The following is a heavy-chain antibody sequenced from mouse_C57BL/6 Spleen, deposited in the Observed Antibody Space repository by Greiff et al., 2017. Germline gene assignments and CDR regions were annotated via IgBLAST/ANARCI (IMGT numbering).Heavy chain of an antibody. CDR2: IHPNSGST. CDR1: GYTFTGYW. Sequence: VQLQQSGAELMKPGASVKLSCKATGYTFTGYWIEWVKQRPGHGLEWIGMIHPNSGSTNYNEKFKSKATLTVDKSSSTAYMQLSSLTSEYSAVYYCARDYYGSSYYYAMDYWGQGTSVTVSS. D-gene: IGHD1-1*01. CDR3: ARDYYGSSYYYAMDY. V-gene: IGHV1-64*01. J-gene: IGHJ4*01.